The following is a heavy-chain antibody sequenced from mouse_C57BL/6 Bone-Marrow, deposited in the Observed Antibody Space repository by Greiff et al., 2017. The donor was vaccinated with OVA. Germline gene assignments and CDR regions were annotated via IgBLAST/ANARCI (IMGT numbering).Heavy chain of an antibody. D-gene: IGHD1-1*01. CDR1: GYTFTSYW. CDR2: IHPNSGST. CDR3: ARHYYGSSYAMDY. V-gene: IGHV1-64*01. J-gene: IGHJ4*01. Sequence: VQLQQPGAELVKPGASVKLSCKASGYTFTSYWMHWVKQRPGQGLEWIGMIHPNSGSTNYNEKFKSKATLTVDKSSSTAYMQLSSLTSEDSAVYYCARHYYGSSYAMDYWGRGTSVTVSS.